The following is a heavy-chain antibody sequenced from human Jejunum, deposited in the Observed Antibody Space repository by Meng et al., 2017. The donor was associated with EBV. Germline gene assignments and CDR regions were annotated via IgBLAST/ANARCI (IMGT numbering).Heavy chain of an antibody. CDR3: ARRYGDYVRYFDS. CDR1: GSSLSTSGVG. J-gene: IGHJ4*02. CDR2: IYWDENK. Sequence: QIPLKESGPTPVKPTETLTLTCTVSGSSLSTSGVGVGWIRQPPGKALEWLAHIYWDENKRYSTSLRSRLSIMKDTSKSQVVLTMTNMDPVDTATYYCARRYGDYVRYFDSWGQGILVTVSS. D-gene: IGHD4-17*01. V-gene: IGHV2-5*02.